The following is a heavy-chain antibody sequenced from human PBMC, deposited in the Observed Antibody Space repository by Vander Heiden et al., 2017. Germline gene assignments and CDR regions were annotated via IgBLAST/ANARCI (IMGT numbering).Heavy chain of an antibody. D-gene: IGHD5-12*01. CDR3: ARRFCSIVSGYYCPFDF. Sequence: QLQLQESGPGLVMPSETQSLTCNVSGGYIGSHSYYWGWVRQPPGMGQTRIGGIYSSGSTYYTPSLKIRATISVDTSNNQFSLRLKSVSAADTAVYFCARRFCSIVSGYYCPFDFWGQGTLVTVSS. CDR2: IYSSGST. J-gene: IGHJ4*02. V-gene: IGHV4-39*01. CDR1: GGYIGSHSYY.